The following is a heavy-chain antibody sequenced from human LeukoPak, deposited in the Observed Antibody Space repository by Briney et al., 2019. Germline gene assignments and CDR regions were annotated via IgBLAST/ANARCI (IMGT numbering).Heavy chain of an antibody. V-gene: IGHV4-59*07. Sequence: SDTLSLTCTVYGDPISRFYWSCLRQPTGKGLECIGYIYYSGSTNYIPSLKSRVTISVDTSKNQYTLKLSSVTAADTAVYYCARWGSDGLWFGEAFFDYWGQGTLVTVSS. J-gene: IGHJ4*02. CDR3: ARWGSDGLWFGEAFFDY. D-gene: IGHD3-10*01. CDR2: IYYSGST. CDR1: GDPISRFY.